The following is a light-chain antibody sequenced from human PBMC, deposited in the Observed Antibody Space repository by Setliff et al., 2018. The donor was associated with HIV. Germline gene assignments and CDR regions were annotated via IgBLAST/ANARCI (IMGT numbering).Light chain of an antibody. V-gene: IGLV2-23*01. Sequence: QSALTQPASVSGSPGQSITISCTGTSSDIGRYNLASWYQRYPGKAPKLMIYQATKRSSGVSNRFSGSKSGNTASLTISGLQAEDEADYYCCSNTGSNTYVFGSGTKV. CDR2: QAT. J-gene: IGLJ1*01. CDR3: CSNTGSNTYV. CDR1: SSDIGRYNL.